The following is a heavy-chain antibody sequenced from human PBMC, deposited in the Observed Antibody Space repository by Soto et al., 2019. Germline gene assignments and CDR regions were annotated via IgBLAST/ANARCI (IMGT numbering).Heavy chain of an antibody. V-gene: IGHV3-9*01. Sequence: EVQLVESGGGLVQPGRSLRLSCAASGFTFDDYAMHWVRQAPGKGLEWVSGISWNSGSIGYADSVKGRFTISRDNAKNSLYLQMNSLRAEDTALYYCAKDTGGGSGKYVDYYYYYMDVWGKGTTVTVSS. CDR3: AKDTGGGSGKYVDYYYYYMDV. CDR1: GFTFDDYA. J-gene: IGHJ6*03. CDR2: ISWNSGSI. D-gene: IGHD3-10*01.